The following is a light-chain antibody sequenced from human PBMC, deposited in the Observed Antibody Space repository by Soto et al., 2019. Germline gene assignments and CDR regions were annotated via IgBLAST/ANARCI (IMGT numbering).Light chain of an antibody. CDR1: ENVASTY. J-gene: IGKJ1*01. CDR3: HQYGISPRP. Sequence: IVLTQSPGTLSLSPGERATLSCRASENVASTYLAWYQQNPGQAPSLLSFDASTRATDNPDRFSGSGSGTDFTLNLSGMEPKEFVVYDCHQYGISPRPFGQGTK. V-gene: IGKV3-20*01. CDR2: DAS.